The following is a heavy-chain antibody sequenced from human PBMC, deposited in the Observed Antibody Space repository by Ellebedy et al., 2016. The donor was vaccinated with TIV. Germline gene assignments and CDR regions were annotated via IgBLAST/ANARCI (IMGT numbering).Heavy chain of an antibody. D-gene: IGHD3-10*01. V-gene: IGHV3-30*03. Sequence: GGSLRLXXVASGFTFRSHGIYWVRQAPGKGLEWVAVISSDGSNKYYADSVKGRFTISRDNSKNTLYLQMNSLRTDDMAVYYCARGGSSWSSDYWGQGTLVTVSS. CDR2: ISSDGSNK. CDR3: ARGGSSWSSDY. J-gene: IGHJ4*02. CDR1: GFTFRSHG.